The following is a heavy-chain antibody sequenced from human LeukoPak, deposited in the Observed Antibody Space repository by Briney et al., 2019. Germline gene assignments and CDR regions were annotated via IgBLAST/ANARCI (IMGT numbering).Heavy chain of an antibody. CDR2: ISSSGSTI. J-gene: IGHJ2*01. CDR1: GFTLNDYE. CDR3: ARVFEL. Sequence: GGSLRPSFAPPGFTLNDYEMNWFRQAPGKGLEWVSYISSSGSTIYYAGSVKGRFTISRDNAKNSLFLQMSSLRAEDTALYYCARVFELWGRDTLVTVSS. V-gene: IGHV3-48*03.